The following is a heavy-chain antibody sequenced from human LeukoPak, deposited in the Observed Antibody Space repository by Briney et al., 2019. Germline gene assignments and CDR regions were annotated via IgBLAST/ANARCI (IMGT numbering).Heavy chain of an antibody. CDR2: ISPSGGST. J-gene: IGHJ5*02. CDR3: ARGPSGSAVRFDP. Sequence: GASVKVSCKAFGYTFTSNYMHWVRQAPGQGPEWMGVISPSGGSTTYAQKFQGRVTMTRDTSISTAYMELSRLRSDDTAVYYCARGPSGSAVRFDPWGQGTLVTVSS. D-gene: IGHD3-10*01. V-gene: IGHV1-46*01. CDR1: GYTFTSNY.